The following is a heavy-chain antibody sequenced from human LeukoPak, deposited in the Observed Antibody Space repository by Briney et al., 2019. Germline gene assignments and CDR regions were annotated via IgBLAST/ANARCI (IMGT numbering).Heavy chain of an antibody. CDR1: GFTLSSYA. D-gene: IGHD6-13*01. CDR3: AKEYEQQLVYFDY. CDR2: ISGSGGST. J-gene: IGHJ4*02. V-gene: IGHV3-23*01. Sequence: GGSLRLSCAASGFTLSSYAMSWVRQAPGKGLEWISAISGSGGSTYYADSVKGRFTISRDNSKNTLYLQMNSLRAEDTAVYYCAKEYEQQLVYFDYWGQGTLVTVSS.